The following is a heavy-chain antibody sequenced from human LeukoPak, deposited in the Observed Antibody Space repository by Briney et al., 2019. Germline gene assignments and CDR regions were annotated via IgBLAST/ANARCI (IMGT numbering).Heavy chain of an antibody. V-gene: IGHV3-7*01. CDR2: IKQDGSEK. D-gene: IGHD6-19*01. J-gene: IGHJ6*03. CDR3: AREGSEIYSSGWLLPYYYYYMDV. CDR1: GFTFSSYW. Sequence: GGSLRLSCAASGFTFSSYWMSWVRQAPGKGLEWVANIKQDGSEKYYVDSVKGRFTISRDNAKNSLYLQMNSLRAEDTAVYYCAREGSEIYSSGWLLPYYYYYMDVWGKGTTVTVSS.